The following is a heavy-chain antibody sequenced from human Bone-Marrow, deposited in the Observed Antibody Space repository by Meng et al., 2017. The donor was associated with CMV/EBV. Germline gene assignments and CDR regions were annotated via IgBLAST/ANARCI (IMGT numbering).Heavy chain of an antibody. CDR2: ISSSSSYI. V-gene: IGHV3-21*01. Sequence: GGSLRLSCAASGFTFSSYSMNWVRQAPGKGLEWVSSISSSSSYIYYADSVKGRFTISRDNAKNSLYLQMNSLRAEDTAVYYCARDPRDYRVGMDVWGQGTTVTGSS. J-gene: IGHJ6*02. D-gene: IGHD4-11*01. CDR1: GFTFSSYS. CDR3: ARDPRDYRVGMDV.